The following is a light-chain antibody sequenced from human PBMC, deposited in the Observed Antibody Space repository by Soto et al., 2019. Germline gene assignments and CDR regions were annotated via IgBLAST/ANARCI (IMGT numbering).Light chain of an antibody. V-gene: IGKV3-20*01. CDR3: QQYGSSPIT. J-gene: IGKJ5*01. Sequence: EIVLTQSPGTLSLSPGDVATLSCGASQHVTSTYLAWYQQRPGQAPRLLIYEASTRATGIPDRFSGSGSGTDFTLTISGLEPEDFAVYYCQQYGSSPITFGQGTRLEIK. CDR1: QHVTSTY. CDR2: EAS.